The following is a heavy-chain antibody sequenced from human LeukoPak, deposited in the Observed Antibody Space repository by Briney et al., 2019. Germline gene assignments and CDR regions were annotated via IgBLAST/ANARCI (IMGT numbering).Heavy chain of an antibody. V-gene: IGHV4-61*02. D-gene: IGHD6-19*01. CDR1: GGSISSGSYY. Sequence: SQTLSLTCTVSGGSISSGSYYWSWIRQPAGKGLEWIGRIYTSGSTNYNPSLKSRVTISVDTSKNQFSLKLSSVTAADTAVYFCARDPSYATVAGAEEGGGQGTLVTVSS. CDR3: ARDPSYATVAGAEEG. CDR2: IYTSGST. J-gene: IGHJ4*02.